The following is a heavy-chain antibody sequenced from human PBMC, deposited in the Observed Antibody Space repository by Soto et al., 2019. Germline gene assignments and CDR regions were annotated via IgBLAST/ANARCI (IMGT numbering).Heavy chain of an antibody. J-gene: IGHJ3*02. CDR3: ARPVYDNARDGAFDI. Sequence: QVQLVQSGAEVKKPGASVKVSCKASGYTFTSYYMHWVRQAPGQGLEWMGIINPSGGSTSYAQKFQGIVTMTRDTSTSTVYRELSSLRSEDTAVYYCARPVYDNARDGAFDIWGQGTMVTVSS. D-gene: IGHD2-8*01. CDR1: GYTFTSYY. CDR2: INPSGGST. V-gene: IGHV1-46*01.